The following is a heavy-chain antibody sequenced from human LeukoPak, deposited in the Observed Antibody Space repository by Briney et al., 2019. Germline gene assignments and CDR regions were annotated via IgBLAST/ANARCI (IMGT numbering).Heavy chain of an antibody. V-gene: IGHV4-59*01. Sequence: SETLSLTCTVSGGSISSYYWSWIRQPPGKGLEWIGYIYCSGSTNYNPSLKSRVTISVDTSKNQFSLKLSSVTAADTAVYYCARDQGGYNQNWFDPWGQGTLVTVSS. D-gene: IGHD5-24*01. CDR3: ARDQGGYNQNWFDP. CDR2: IYCSGST. J-gene: IGHJ5*02. CDR1: GGSISSYY.